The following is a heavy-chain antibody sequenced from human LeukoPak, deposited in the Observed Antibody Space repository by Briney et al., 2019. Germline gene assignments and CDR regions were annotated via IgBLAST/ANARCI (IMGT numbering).Heavy chain of an antibody. CDR1: GGSLSGYY. Sequence: SETLSLTCAVSGGSLSGYYWTWIRQPPGKGLEWIVSMYYSGSTYNNPSLKSRVTISVDTSKNQFSLKLSSVTAADTAVYYCARHGKQYYYGSGSYYFPFDYWGQGTLVTVSS. CDR3: ARHGKQYYYGSGSYYFPFDY. D-gene: IGHD3-10*01. J-gene: IGHJ4*02. V-gene: IGHV4-34*01. CDR2: MYYSGST.